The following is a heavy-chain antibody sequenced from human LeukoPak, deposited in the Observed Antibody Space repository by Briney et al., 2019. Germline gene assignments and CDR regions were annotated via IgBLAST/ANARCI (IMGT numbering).Heavy chain of an antibody. CDR3: ARRRPNYYGSGSYYLRNWFDP. CDR2: INHSGST. J-gene: IGHJ5*02. D-gene: IGHD3-10*01. V-gene: IGHV4-34*01. Sequence: SETLSLTCAVYGGSFSGYYWSWIRQPPGKGLEWIGEINHSGSTNYNPSLKSRVTISVDTSKNQFSLKLSSVTAADTAVYYCARRRPNYYGSGSYYLRNWFDPWGQGTLVTVSS. CDR1: GGSFSGYY.